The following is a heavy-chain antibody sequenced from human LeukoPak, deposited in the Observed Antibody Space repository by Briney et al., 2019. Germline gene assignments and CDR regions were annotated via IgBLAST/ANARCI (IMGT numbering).Heavy chain of an antibody. CDR2: ISRGGAYT. CDR3: SKKGQADNDGKPD. V-gene: IGHV3-23*01. Sequence: PGGSLRLSCAASGFTFGTYDMYWIRQAPGKGLECVSSISRGGAYTYYADSVKGRFTISRDDSRNTLYLQTNSLRAEDTAVYYCSKKGQADNDGKPDWGQGTLVTVSS. CDR1: GFTFGTYD. J-gene: IGHJ4*02. D-gene: IGHD1-1*01.